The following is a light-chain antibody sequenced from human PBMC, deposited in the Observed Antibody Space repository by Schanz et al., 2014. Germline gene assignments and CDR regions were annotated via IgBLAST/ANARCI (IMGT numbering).Light chain of an antibody. CDR3: QQLSSSPYT. V-gene: IGKV1-9*01. Sequence: IQLTQSPSSLSASVGDRVTISCWASEDITVFLAWYQQRPGQAPKLLIYAASILQSGVPSRFSGSGSGTEFSLTISSLQPEDFTSYYCQQLSSSPYTFGHGTRLEI. CDR1: EDITVF. CDR2: AAS. J-gene: IGKJ2*01.